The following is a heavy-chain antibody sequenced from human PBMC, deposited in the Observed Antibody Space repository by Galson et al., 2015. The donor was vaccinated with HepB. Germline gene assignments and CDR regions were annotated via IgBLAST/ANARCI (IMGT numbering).Heavy chain of an antibody. CDR1: GFTFSNYA. V-gene: IGHV3-23*01. CDR3: AKGGDEIRFLEWLLDRNGMDV. CDR2: IRGSGSRT. D-gene: IGHD3-3*01. Sequence: SLRLSCAASGFTFSNYAMSWVRQAPGKGLEWVSSIRGSGSRTYYADSVKGRFTISRDNSKNTLHLQMNSLRAEDTAVYYCAKGGDEIRFLEWLLDRNGMDVWGQGTTVTVSS. J-gene: IGHJ6*02.